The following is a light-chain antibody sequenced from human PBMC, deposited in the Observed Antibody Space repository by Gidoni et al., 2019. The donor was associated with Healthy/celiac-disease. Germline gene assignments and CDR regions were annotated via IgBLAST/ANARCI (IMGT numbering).Light chain of an antibody. CDR2: DAS. V-gene: IGKV3-11*01. J-gene: IGKJ3*01. CDR1: QSVSSY. CDR3: QQRSNWPPRFT. Sequence: EIVLTQSPATLSLSPGERATLSCRASQSVSSYLAWYQQKPGQAPRLLIYDASNSATGIPARFSGSGSGTDFTLTISSLEPEDFAVYYCQQRSNWPPRFTFGPXTKVDIK.